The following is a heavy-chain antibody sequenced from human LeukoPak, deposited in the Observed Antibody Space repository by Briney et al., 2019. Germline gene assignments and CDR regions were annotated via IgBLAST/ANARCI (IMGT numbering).Heavy chain of an antibody. V-gene: IGHV4-4*09. CDR1: GGSISSYY. D-gene: IGHD6-13*01. CDR2: IYTSGST. CDR3: AITIAAAGYYFDY. Sequence: SETLSLTCTVSGGSISSYYWSWIRQPPGKGLEWIGYIYTSGSTNYNPSLKSRVTISVDTSKNQFSPKLSSVTAADTAVYYCAITIAAAGYYFDYWGQGTLVTVSS. J-gene: IGHJ4*02.